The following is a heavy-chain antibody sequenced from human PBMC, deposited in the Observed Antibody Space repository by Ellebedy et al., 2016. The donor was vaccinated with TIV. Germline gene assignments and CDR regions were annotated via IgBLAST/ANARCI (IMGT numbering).Heavy chain of an antibody. CDR1: GFTFSSYS. V-gene: IGHV3-21*01. Sequence: GGSLRLXXAASGFTFSSYSMNWVRQAPGKGLEWVSSISSSSSYIYYADSVKGRFTISRDNAKNSLYLQMNSLRAEDTAVYYCARVGIVVVPAASNWFDPWGQGTLVTVSS. CDR3: ARVGIVVVPAASNWFDP. CDR2: ISSSSSYI. J-gene: IGHJ5*02. D-gene: IGHD2-2*01.